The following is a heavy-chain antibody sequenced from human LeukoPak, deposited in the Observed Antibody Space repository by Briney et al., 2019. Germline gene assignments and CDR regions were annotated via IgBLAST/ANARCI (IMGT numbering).Heavy chain of an antibody. CDR1: GGSISSHY. CDR3: ARDARYCSSTSCYTSFDP. Sequence: SETLSLTCTVSGGSISSHYWSWIRQPPGKGLEWIGYIYYSGSTNYNPSLKSRVTISVDTSKNQFSLELSSVTAADTAVYYCARDARYCSSTSCYTSFDPWGQGTLVTVSS. V-gene: IGHV4-59*11. J-gene: IGHJ5*02. CDR2: IYYSGST. D-gene: IGHD2-2*02.